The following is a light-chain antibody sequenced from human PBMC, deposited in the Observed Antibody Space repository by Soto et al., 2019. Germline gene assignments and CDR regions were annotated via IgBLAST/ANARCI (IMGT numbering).Light chain of an antibody. CDR3: ATWDDGLYGPV. J-gene: IGLJ3*02. CDR2: RDN. CDR1: RSNIGSNP. Sequence: QSVLTQPPSASGTPGQRVTISCYGSRSNIGSNPVQWYLQLPGTAPKLLIYRDNARPSGGPGRFSGSKSGTSASLAISGLQSEDEADYHCATWDDGLYGPVFGGGTKLTVL. V-gene: IGLV1-44*01.